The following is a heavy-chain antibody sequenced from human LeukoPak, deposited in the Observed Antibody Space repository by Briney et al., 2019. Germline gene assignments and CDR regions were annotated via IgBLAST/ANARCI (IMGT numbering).Heavy chain of an antibody. CDR1: GFTFSTHT. CDR3: AREDSGYDRYYYYGMDV. CDR2: ISTSSTYI. J-gene: IGHJ6*02. V-gene: IGHV3-21*01. Sequence: PGGSLRLSCEASGFTFSTHTMNWVRQAPGKGLEWVSSISTSSTYIYYADSVKGRFTISRDNAKNSLYLQMNSLRAEDTAVYYCAREDSGYDRYYYYGMDVWGQGTTVTVSS. D-gene: IGHD5-12*01.